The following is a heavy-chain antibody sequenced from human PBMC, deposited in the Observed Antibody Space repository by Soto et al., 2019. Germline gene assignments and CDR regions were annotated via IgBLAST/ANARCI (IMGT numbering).Heavy chain of an antibody. D-gene: IGHD3-22*01. V-gene: IGHV4-61*01. CDR2: IYYSGSA. J-gene: IGHJ4*02. Sequence: SETLSLTWSVSGGSVSRGIYYWIWIRQPPGKVLEWIGYIYYSGSANYNPSLKSRVTISVDTSKNQFSLKLSSVTAADTAVYYCARGEGSFYDSSSYYSSWGQGTLVTVSS. CDR3: ARGEGSFYDSSSYYSS. CDR1: GGSVSRGIYY.